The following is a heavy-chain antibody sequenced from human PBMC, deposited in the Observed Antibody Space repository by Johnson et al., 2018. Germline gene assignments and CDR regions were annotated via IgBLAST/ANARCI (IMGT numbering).Heavy chain of an antibody. CDR3: ARDYGDYVFAFDI. CDR2: IIPVLGTP. J-gene: IGHJ3*02. D-gene: IGHD4-17*01. Sequence: QVQLVESGAEVKKPGSTVKISCKASGGTFSNFAFTWVRRAPGQGLEWMGVIIPVLGTPNYAQTFQDSVTITADESSSTVYMELNSRRFEDTGVYYCARDYGDYVFAFDIWGQGTLVTVSS. CDR1: GGTFSNFA. V-gene: IGHV1-69*01.